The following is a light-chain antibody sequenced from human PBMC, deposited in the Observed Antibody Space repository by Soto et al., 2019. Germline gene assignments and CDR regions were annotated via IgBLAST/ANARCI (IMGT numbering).Light chain of an antibody. Sequence: EIVMTQSPGTLSVSPGERATLSCRASQSVATNLAWYQQKPGQAPRLLIFGASTRATGIPARFSGSGSGTEFTLTISSLQSEDFAVYYCQQYNSWPITFGQGTRLEI. J-gene: IGKJ5*01. V-gene: IGKV3-15*01. CDR1: QSVATN. CDR3: QQYNSWPIT. CDR2: GAS.